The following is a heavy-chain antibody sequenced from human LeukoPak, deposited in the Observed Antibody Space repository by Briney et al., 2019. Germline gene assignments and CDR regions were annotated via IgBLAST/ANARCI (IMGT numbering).Heavy chain of an antibody. CDR1: AFSFRNSY. Sequence: GGSLRLSCAASAFSFRNSYMTWVRQGPGRGPEWVANVNRDGSETYYLDSVKGRFTISKDNAKNSLYLQMNSLRAEDTALYHCARNNGMDVWGQGTTVIVSS. CDR2: VNRDGSET. CDR3: ARNNGMDV. J-gene: IGHJ6*02. V-gene: IGHV3-7*03.